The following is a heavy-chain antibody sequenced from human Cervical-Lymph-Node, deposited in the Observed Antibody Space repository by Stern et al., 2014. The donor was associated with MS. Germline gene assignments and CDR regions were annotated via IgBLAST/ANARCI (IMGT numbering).Heavy chain of an antibody. J-gene: IGHJ4*02. CDR2: VHYRGST. Sequence: QVQLQESGPGLVKPSDTLSLICTVTGDSISSYFWGWIRQPPGKGLEWIGNVHYRGSTNYNPSLKSRVAISFDTSKTQFSLSLTSVTAADTAVYFCTRVFGGFADYWDQGTLVTVSS. CDR3: TRVFGGFADY. D-gene: IGHD3-10*02. V-gene: IGHV4-59*07. CDR1: GDSISSYF.